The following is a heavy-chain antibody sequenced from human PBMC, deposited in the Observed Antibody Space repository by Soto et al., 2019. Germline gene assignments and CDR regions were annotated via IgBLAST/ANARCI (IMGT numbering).Heavy chain of an antibody. CDR3: ARRTLSMIRGAFVF. D-gene: IGHD3-10*01. Sequence: QVQLQQWGAGLLKPSETLSLTCAVSGGSFSGFRWSYIRQSPGKGLEWIGEIDHSGITIYNPSLESRVTISLDTSKYQFSLELNAVTAADTAVYYCARRTLSMIRGAFVFWGQGTLVTVSS. CDR1: GGSFSGFR. J-gene: IGHJ4*02. V-gene: IGHV4-34*01. CDR2: IDHSGIT.